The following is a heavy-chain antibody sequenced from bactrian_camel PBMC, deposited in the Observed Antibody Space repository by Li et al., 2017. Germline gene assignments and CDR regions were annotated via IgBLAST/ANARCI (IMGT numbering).Heavy chain of an antibody. CDR1: GYTYNRYC. Sequence: QLVESGGGSVQAGGSLTLTCVASGYTYNRYCMGWYRLAPGKEREGVAIIDTDGSTSYADSVKGRLTISADNAKNTLHLQMNSLKPEDTAVYYCTSDEYLYWGQGTQVTVS. CDR3: TSDEYLY. J-gene: IGHJ4*01. V-gene: IGHV3S55*01. CDR2: IDTDGST.